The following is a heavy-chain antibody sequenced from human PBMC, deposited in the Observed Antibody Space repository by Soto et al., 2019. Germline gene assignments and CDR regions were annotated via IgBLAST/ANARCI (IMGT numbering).Heavy chain of an antibody. CDR3: ARAFGEIPFDY. Sequence: XAVKVSFQASVYTFTCCYRHWVRQAPEQGLEWMGWINPNTCGTNYAQKFQGWVTLTSDTSIGTAYMELSRLRSDGTAVYYCARAFGEIPFDYWGQGTLVTVSS. CDR2: INPNTCGT. J-gene: IGHJ4*02. D-gene: IGHD3-10*01. CDR1: VYTFTCCY. V-gene: IGHV1-2*04.